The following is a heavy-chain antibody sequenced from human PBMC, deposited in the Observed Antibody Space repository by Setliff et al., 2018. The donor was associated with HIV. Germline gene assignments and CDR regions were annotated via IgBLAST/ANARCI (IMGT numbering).Heavy chain of an antibody. Sequence: SVKVSCKASGGTFSSYAISWVRQAPGQGLEWMGGIIPILGIANYAQKFQGRVTMTTDTSTSTAYMELRSLRSDDTAVYYCARASRWLVFDYWGQGTLVTVSS. J-gene: IGHJ4*02. V-gene: IGHV1-69*10. D-gene: IGHD6-19*01. CDR2: IIPILGIA. CDR1: GGTFSSYA. CDR3: ARASRWLVFDY.